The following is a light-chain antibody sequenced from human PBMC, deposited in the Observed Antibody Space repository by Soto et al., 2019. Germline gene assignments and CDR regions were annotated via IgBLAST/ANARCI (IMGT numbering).Light chain of an antibody. Sequence: EIVMTQSPATLSVSPGERATLSCRASQSVSSNLAWYQQKPGQAPRLLIYGASTRATGIPARFSGSGSGTEFTLTISSLQSEDFAVDYCQQYKNWHPYTFGQGTKLEIK. CDR3: QQYKNWHPYT. V-gene: IGKV3-15*01. CDR1: QSVSSN. CDR2: GAS. J-gene: IGKJ2*01.